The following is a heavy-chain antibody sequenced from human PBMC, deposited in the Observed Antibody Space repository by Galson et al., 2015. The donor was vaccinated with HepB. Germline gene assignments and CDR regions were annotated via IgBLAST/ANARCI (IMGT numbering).Heavy chain of an antibody. CDR3: TTDPPKYYDFWGGYYKADYYYYGMDV. J-gene: IGHJ6*02. CDR1: GFTFSNAW. D-gene: IGHD3-3*01. Sequence: SLRLSCAASGFTFSNAWMSWVRQAPGRGLEWVGRIKSKTDGGTTDYAAPVKGRFTISRDDSKNTLYLHMNTLKTEDTAVYYCTTDPPKYYDFWGGYYKADYYYYGMDVWGQGTTVTVSS. V-gene: IGHV3-15*01. CDR2: IKSKTDGGTT.